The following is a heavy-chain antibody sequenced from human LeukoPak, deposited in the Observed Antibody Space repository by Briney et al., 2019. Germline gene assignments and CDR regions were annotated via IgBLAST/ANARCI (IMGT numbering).Heavy chain of an antibody. CDR2: INHSGST. V-gene: IGHV4-34*01. D-gene: IGHD1-7*01. CDR3: ARAAKGGTTFLYFDP. Sequence: SETLSLTCAVYGGSFSGYYWSWIRQPPGKGLEWIGEINHSGSTNYNPSLKSRVTISVDTSKAQISLKLSSVTAADTAVYYCARAAKGGTTFLYFDPWGQGILVTVSS. CDR1: GGSFSGYY. J-gene: IGHJ5*02.